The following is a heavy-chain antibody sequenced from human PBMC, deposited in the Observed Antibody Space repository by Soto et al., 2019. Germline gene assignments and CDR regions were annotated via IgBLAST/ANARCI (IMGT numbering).Heavy chain of an antibody. V-gene: IGHV3-66*01. CDR2: ISSAGGT. CDR3: ARDELGGAYDFWH. Sequence: EVQLVESGGGLVQPGGSLRLSCAASGITVTNCFMTWVRQAPGKGLEWVSVISSAGGTYYADSVKGRFTISRDNYRNTPYLQMNTLRPEDTAVFYCARDELGGAYDFWHGGQGTLVTVSS. CDR1: GITVTNCF. J-gene: IGHJ4*02. D-gene: IGHD3-3*01.